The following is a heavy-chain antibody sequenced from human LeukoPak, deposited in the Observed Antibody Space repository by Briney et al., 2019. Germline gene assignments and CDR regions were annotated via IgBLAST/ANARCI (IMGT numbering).Heavy chain of an antibody. J-gene: IGHJ4*02. CDR1: GGSISSSSYY. V-gene: IGHV4-61*01. CDR3: ARDWGYDSSGYYY. D-gene: IGHD3-22*01. Sequence: SETLSLTCTVSGGSISSSSYYWGWIRQPPGKGLEWIGYIYYSGSTNYNPSLKSRVTISVDTSKNQFSLKLSSVTAADTAVYYCARDWGYDSSGYYYWGQGTLVTVSS. CDR2: IYYSGST.